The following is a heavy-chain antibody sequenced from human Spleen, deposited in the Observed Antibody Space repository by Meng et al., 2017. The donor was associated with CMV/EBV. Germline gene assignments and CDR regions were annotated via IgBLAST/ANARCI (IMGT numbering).Heavy chain of an antibody. CDR3: ARDLEYCGSTSCFEDCFDP. CDR2: ISPYDGP. CDR1: YTFTNYG. D-gene: IGHD2-2*01. Sequence: YTFTNYGISWVRQAPGRGLEWLGWISPYDGPNYARNLRGRVTLTTDTSTTTAYMELRSLRSDDTAVYYCARDLEYCGSTSCFEDCFDPWGQGTLVTVSS. J-gene: IGHJ5*02. V-gene: IGHV1-18*01.